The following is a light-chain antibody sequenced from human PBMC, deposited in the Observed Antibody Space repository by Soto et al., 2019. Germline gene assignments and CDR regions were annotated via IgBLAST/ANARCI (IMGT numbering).Light chain of an antibody. Sequence: EIVMTQSPATLSVSPGERATLSCRASQSVSSNYLAWYQQKPGQAPRLLIYGAFTRATGIPARFSGSGSGTEFTLTISSLQSEDFAVYYCQQYNNWPWTFGQGTKVDI. CDR3: QQYNNWPWT. CDR1: QSVSSN. CDR2: GAF. J-gene: IGKJ1*01. V-gene: IGKV3-15*01.